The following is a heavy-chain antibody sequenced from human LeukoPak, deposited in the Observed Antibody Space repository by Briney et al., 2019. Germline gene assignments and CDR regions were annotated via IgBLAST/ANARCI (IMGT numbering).Heavy chain of an antibody. CDR1: GGSISNYY. V-gene: IGHV4-59*01. Sequence: PSETLSLTCAVSGGSISNYYWTWLRQPPGKGLEWIGYIYYSGSTNYNPSLKSRVTISVDTSKIQFSLKLSSVTAADTAVYYCARDLKGYSYGLGYWYFDLWGRGTLVTVSS. CDR2: IYYSGST. D-gene: IGHD5-18*01. J-gene: IGHJ2*01. CDR3: ARDLKGYSYGLGYWYFDL.